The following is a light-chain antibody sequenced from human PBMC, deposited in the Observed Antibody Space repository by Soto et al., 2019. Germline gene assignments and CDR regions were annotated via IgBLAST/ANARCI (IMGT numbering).Light chain of an antibody. J-gene: IGLJ1*01. Sequence: QSVLTQPRSVSGSPGQSVTISCTGTSSDVGGYNYVSWYQQHPGKAPKLMIYDGSKRPAGVPDRFSGSKSGNAASLTISVLQAEDEDDYYCCSYAGSYYVFGTGTKLTVL. CDR1: SSDVGGYNY. V-gene: IGLV2-11*01. CDR3: CSYAGSYYV. CDR2: DGS.